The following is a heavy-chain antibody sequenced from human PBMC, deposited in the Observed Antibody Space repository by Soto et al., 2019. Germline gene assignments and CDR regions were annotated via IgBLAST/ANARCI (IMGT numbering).Heavy chain of an antibody. Sequence: QVQLAQSGAEMTKPGSSVKVSCRASGGSFSDFAFSWVRQAPGQGLEWMGGIIPMFAATKYAQRLQDRVTIPADESTNTVYLAMNSLTSADTAIYYCARGAIAAVPAALSSYHDYTNYRFDSWGQGTLVTVSS. CDR2: IIPMFAAT. D-gene: IGHD2-15*01. CDR1: GGSFSDFA. CDR3: ARGAIAAVPAALSSYHDYTNYRFDS. V-gene: IGHV1-69*01. J-gene: IGHJ4*02.